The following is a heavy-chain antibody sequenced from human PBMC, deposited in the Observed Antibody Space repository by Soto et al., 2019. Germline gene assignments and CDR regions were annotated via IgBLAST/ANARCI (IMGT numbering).Heavy chain of an antibody. CDR2: IYPTGTT. CDR1: GGSISSGGYS. CDR3: AREPPGPSHRWVL. D-gene: IGHD3-10*01. J-gene: IGHJ6*02. V-gene: IGHV4-30-2*06. Sequence: SETLSLTCTVSGGSISSGGYSWSWIRQSPEKGLEWIGCIYPTGTTYYRPSLKSRVTISVDTSRNQFSLNLTSVTAADTAVYYCAREPPGPSHRWVLWGQGTTVTVSS.